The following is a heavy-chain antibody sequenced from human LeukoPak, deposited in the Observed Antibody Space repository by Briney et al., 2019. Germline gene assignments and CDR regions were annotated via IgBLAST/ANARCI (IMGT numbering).Heavy chain of an antibody. V-gene: IGHV3-53*01. D-gene: IGHD3-10*01. Sequence: PGGSLRLSCAASGFTVSSNYMSWVRQAPGKGLEWVSVIYSDGRTYYADSVKGRFSISRDNSKNTLYLQMDNLRAEDTAVYYCAKLKGWYGEGYFDYWGQGTLVTVSA. CDR1: GFTVSSNY. CDR3: AKLKGWYGEGYFDY. J-gene: IGHJ4*02. CDR2: IYSDGRT.